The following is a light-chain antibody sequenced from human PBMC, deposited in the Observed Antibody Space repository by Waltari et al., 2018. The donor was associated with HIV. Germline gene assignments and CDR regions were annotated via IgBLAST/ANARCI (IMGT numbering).Light chain of an antibody. J-gene: IGKJ2*01. CDR2: GAS. Sequence: IVMTQSPATLSVSTGERATLFCSASHSEGSDLAWYQQKPGQAPRLVIYGASTRATGIPARFSGSGSGTEFTLTISSLQSADFAVYYCRQYYNWLPYTFGQGTKLEIK. CDR1: HSEGSD. CDR3: RQYYNWLPYT. V-gene: IGKV3-15*01.